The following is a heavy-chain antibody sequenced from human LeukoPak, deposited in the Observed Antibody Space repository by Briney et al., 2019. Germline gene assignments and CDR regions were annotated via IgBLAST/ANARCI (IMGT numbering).Heavy chain of an antibody. V-gene: IGHV4-39*01. CDR2: IYYTGST. J-gene: IGHJ5*02. D-gene: IGHD6-13*01. Sequence: KASETLSLTCTVSGGSISSSSYYWDWIRQPPGKGLEWIGNIYYTGSTYYNPSLKSRVTISVDTSKNQFSLKLSSVTAADTAVYYCARAYSSSRYGGSLPFDPWGQGTLVTVSS. CDR1: GGSISSSSYY. CDR3: ARAYSSSRYGGSLPFDP.